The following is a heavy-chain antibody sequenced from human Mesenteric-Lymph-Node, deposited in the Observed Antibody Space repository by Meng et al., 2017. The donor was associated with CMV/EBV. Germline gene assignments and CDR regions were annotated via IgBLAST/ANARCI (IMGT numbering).Heavy chain of an antibody. Sequence: GESLKISCAASGFTFSSYSMNWVRQAPGKGLEWVSYISATGSTIYYADSVKGRFTISRDNAKNSLYLQMNSLRAEDTAVYYCARDHGYCSSTSCRPTGAFDIWGQGTMVTVSS. V-gene: IGHV3-48*04. CDR3: ARDHGYCSSTSCRPTGAFDI. D-gene: IGHD2-2*01. CDR1: GFTFSSYS. J-gene: IGHJ3*02. CDR2: ISATGSTI.